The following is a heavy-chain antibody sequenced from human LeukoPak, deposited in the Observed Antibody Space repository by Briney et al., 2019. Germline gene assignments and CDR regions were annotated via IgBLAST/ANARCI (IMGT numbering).Heavy chain of an antibody. CDR3: ARGYPPVLLWFGELSGTDAFDI. CDR1: GYTFTSYD. V-gene: IGHV1-8*01. D-gene: IGHD3-10*01. Sequence: ASVKVSCKDSGYTFTSYDINWVRQATGQGLEWMGWMNPNSGNTGYAQKFQGRVTMTRNTSISTAYMELSSLRSEDTAVYYCARGYPPVLLWFGELSGTDAFDIWGQGTMVTVSS. J-gene: IGHJ3*02. CDR2: MNPNSGNT.